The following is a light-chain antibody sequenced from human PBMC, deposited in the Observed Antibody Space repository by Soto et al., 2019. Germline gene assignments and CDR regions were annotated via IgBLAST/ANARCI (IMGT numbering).Light chain of an antibody. Sequence: QSVLTQPASVSGSPGQSITISCTGTSSDVGGYNYVSWYQQHPGKAPKLMIYDVSNRPSGVSNRFSGSKSGNTASLTISGLQVEDEADYYCSSYTSRSTQVFGTGTKVTVL. CDR3: SSYTSRSTQV. CDR1: SSDVGGYNY. V-gene: IGLV2-14*01. J-gene: IGLJ1*01. CDR2: DVS.